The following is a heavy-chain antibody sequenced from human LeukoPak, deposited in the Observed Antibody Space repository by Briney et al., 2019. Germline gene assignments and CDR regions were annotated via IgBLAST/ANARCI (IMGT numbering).Heavy chain of an antibody. Sequence: LRLSCAASGFTFSIYTMNWVPQSPGNGLKCVSSISSASSYIYFSDSVKARFTISRDNAENSLYLQMNSLRAEDTAVYYCARGHNSGWFNADVLEYFQHWGQGTLVTVSS. CDR1: GFTFSIYT. D-gene: IGHD6-19*01. CDR3: ARGHNSGWFNADVLEYFQH. V-gene: IGHV3-21*04. J-gene: IGHJ1*01. CDR2: ISSASSYI.